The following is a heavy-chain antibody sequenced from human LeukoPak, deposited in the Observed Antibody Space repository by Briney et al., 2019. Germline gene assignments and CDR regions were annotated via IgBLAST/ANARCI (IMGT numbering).Heavy chain of an antibody. Sequence: PSETLSLTRTVSGGSISNYYWSLIRQPPGKGLEWIGYIYYRGNTNYNPSLKSRVTISVDASQNQFSLKLGSVTAADTAVYYCARSGRGLGGYAFDIWGQGTMVTVSS. D-gene: IGHD3-10*01. CDR2: IYYRGNT. CDR1: GGSISNYY. J-gene: IGHJ3*02. CDR3: ARSGRGLGGYAFDI. V-gene: IGHV4-59*01.